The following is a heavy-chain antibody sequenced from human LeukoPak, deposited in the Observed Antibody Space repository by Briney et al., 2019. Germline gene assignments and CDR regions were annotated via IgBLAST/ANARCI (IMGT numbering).Heavy chain of an antibody. J-gene: IGHJ4*02. V-gene: IGHV3-7*03. D-gene: IGHD6-19*01. Sequence: PGGPLRLSCTVSGFTFSNLWMTWVRQAPGKGLEWVANIKQDGSDIYYMDSVKGRFTISRDNAKNSLYLQMNSLRAEDTAMYYCVGGSGWLGDSWGRGTLVTVSS. CDR1: GFTFSNLW. CDR3: VGGSGWLGDS. CDR2: IKQDGSDI.